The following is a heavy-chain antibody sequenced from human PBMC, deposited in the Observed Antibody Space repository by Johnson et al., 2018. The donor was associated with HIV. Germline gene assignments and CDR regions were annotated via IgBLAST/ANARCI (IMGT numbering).Heavy chain of an antibody. J-gene: IGHJ3*02. D-gene: IGHD6-13*01. CDR2: ISYDGSNK. Sequence: QVQLVESGGGVVQPGRSLRLSCAASGFTFSSYAMHWVRQAPGKGLEWVAVISYDGSNKYYADSVKGRFTISRGNSKNTLYLQMNSLRAEDTAVYYCVRPAAAGRDDAFDIWGQGTMVTVSS. CDR1: GFTFSSYA. CDR3: VRPAAAGRDDAFDI. V-gene: IGHV3-30*04.